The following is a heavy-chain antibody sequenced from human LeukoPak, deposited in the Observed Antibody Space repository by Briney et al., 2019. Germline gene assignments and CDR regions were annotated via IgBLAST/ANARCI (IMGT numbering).Heavy chain of an antibody. CDR3: AKDKSVDGGGESGRPVYFDY. V-gene: IGHV3-9*01. CDR2: ISWNSGSI. J-gene: IGHJ4*02. CDR1: GFTFDDYA. Sequence: GGSLRLSCAASGFTFDDYAMHWVRQAPGKGLEWVSGISWNSGSIGYADSVKGRFTISRDNAKNSLYLQMNSLRAEDTALYYCAKDKSVDGGGESGRPVYFDYWGQGTLVTVSS. D-gene: IGHD5-24*01.